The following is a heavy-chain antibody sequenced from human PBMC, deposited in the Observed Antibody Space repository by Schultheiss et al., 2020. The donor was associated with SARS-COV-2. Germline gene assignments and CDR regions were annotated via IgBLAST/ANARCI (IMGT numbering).Heavy chain of an antibody. D-gene: IGHD3-16*01. CDR1: GFTFSSYS. V-gene: IGHV3-21*06. Sequence: GESLKISCAASGFTFSSYSMNWVRQAPGKGLEWVSSIPSDASSTYYADSVKGRFTISRDNAKNSLYLQMNSLRAEDTAVYYCARETTYTYNWFDPWGQGTLVTVSS. CDR2: IPSDASST. J-gene: IGHJ5*02. CDR3: ARETTYTYNWFDP.